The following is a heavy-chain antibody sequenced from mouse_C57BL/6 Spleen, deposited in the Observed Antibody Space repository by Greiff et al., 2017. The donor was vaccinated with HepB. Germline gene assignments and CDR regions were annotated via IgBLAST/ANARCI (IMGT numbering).Heavy chain of an antibody. CDR3: ARGGNWDAFDY. D-gene: IGHD4-1*01. J-gene: IGHJ2*01. CDR1: GYSITSGYY. CDR2: ISYDGSN. Sequence: DVKLQESGPGLVKPSQSLSLTCSVTGYSITSGYYWNWIRQFPGNKLEWMGYISYDGSNNYNPSLKNRISITRDTSKNQFFLKLNSVTTEDTATYYCARGGNWDAFDYWGQGTTLTVSS. V-gene: IGHV3-6*01.